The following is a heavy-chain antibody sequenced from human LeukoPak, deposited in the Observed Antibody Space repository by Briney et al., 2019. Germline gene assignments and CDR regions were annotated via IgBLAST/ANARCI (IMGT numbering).Heavy chain of an antibody. CDR3: ANGMRYDSSRYLFDC. CDR1: GFTFNDYA. Sequence: GGSLRLSCAASGFTFNDYAMHWVRQAPGKGLEWVSGISWNSGSTDYADSVKGRFTISRDNAKNSLYLQMNSLRAEDRAVYDCANGMRYDSSRYLFDCWGQESLDSVS. V-gene: IGHV3-9*01. J-gene: IGHJ4*02. D-gene: IGHD3-22*01. CDR2: ISWNSGST.